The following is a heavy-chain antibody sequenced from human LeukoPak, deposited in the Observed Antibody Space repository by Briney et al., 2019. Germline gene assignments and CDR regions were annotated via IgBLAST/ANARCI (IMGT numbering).Heavy chain of an antibody. CDR3: ARHPHDY. J-gene: IGHJ4*02. V-gene: IGHV3-30*03. CDR2: ISYDGSNK. CDR1: GFTFSSYS. Sequence: GGSLRLSCAASGFTFSSYSMNWVRQAPGKGLEWVAVISYDGSNKYYADSVKGRFTISRDNSKNTLYLQMNSLRAEDTAVYYCARHPHDYWGQGTLVTVSS.